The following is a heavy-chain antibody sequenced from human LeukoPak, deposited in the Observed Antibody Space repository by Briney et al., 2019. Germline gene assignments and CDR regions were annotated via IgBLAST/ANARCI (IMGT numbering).Heavy chain of an antibody. Sequence: PGRSLRLSCAASGFTFSSYAMHWVRQAPGKGLEWVAIITATGDTAYYADSVKGRFTISRDNSRNTVYMQMDSLRAEDTAIYYCAGDRNSDWYSPLDYWGQGSQVTVSP. CDR3: AGDRNSDWYSPLDY. J-gene: IGHJ4*02. CDR2: ITATGDTA. V-gene: IGHV3-23*01. D-gene: IGHD6-19*01. CDR1: GFTFSSYA.